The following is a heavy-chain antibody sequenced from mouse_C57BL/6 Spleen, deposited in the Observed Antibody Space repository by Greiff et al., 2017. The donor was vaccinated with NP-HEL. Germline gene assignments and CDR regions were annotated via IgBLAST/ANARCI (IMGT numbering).Heavy chain of an antibody. V-gene: IGHV1-19*01. CDR2: INPYNGGT. J-gene: IGHJ2*01. D-gene: IGHD4-1*01. Sequence: VQLQQSGPVLVKPGASVKMSCKASGYTFTDYYMNWVKQSHGKSLEWIGVINPYNGGTSYNQKFKGKATLTVDKSSSTAYMELNSLTSEDSAVYYCARKGGTRPFDYWGQVTTLTVSS. CDR3: ARKGGTRPFDY. CDR1: GYTFTDYY.